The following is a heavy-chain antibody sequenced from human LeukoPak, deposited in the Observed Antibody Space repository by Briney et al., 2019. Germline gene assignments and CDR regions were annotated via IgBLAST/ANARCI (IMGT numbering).Heavy chain of an antibody. CDR2: ISYDGNNK. J-gene: IGHJ4*02. Sequence: PGMSLRLFCASSVFTFSSYCMHWVRHASSKGLEWVAVISYDGNNKYYADSVKGRFTISRDNSKNTLYLQMNSLRAEDTAVYYCAKDVEFPVVVPAAVDYWGQGTLVTVSS. CDR1: VFTFSSYC. D-gene: IGHD2-2*01. V-gene: IGHV3-30*18. CDR3: AKDVEFPVVVPAAVDY.